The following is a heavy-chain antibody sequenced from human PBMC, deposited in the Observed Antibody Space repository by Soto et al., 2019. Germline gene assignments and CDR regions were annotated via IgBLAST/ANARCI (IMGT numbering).Heavy chain of an antibody. D-gene: IGHD3-9*01. CDR1: GCPRSSGSYY. CDR2: IYYSGTT. J-gene: IGHJ5*02. V-gene: IGHV4-61*10. CDR3: ERAASQYFDLLSAFHP. Sequence: SETVSRTCTVSGCPRSSGSYYWSWIRQAAGQGLELIGYIYYSGTTKYNPSLKSRVSISVDTSKNQFSLRLTSLRAADTAVYYCERAASQYFDLLSAFHPWGQVTLATVS.